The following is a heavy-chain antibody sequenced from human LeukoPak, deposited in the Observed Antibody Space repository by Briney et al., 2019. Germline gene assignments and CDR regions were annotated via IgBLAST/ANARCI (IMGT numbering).Heavy chain of an antibody. V-gene: IGHV1-8*01. CDR2: INPNSGNT. CDR3: ARGLDNVAVAGT. D-gene: IGHD6-13*01. Sequence: ASVKVSFKASGYTFTIYDINWVRQATGQGLEWMGWINPNSGNTGYAQKFQGRVTMTRNTSISTAYMELSSLRSEDTAVYYCARGLDNVAVAGTWGQGTLVTVSS. CDR1: GYTFTIYD. J-gene: IGHJ5*02.